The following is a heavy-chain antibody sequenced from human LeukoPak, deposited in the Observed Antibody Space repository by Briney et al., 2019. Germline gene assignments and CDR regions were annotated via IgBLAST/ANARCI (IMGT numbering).Heavy chain of an antibody. CDR1: GFTFRSFS. CDR2: ISSSSSYI. CDR3: ARAQDCYYDTRRSLTY. Sequence: PGGSLRLSCAASGFTFRSFSMNWVRQAPGKGLEWVSSISSSSSYIYYADSVKGRFTISRDNAKNSLYLQMNSLRAEDTAVYYCARAQDCYYDTRRSLTYWGQGTLVTVSS. D-gene: IGHD3-22*01. V-gene: IGHV3-21*01. J-gene: IGHJ4*02.